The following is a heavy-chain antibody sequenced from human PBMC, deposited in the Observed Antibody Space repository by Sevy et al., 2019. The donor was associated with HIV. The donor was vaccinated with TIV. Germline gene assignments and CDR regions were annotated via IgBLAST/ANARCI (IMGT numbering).Heavy chain of an antibody. V-gene: IGHV3-30*04. Sequence: GGSLRLSCAASGFTFSSYAMHWVRQAPGKGLEWVAVISYDGSNKYYADSVKGRFTISRDNSKNTLYLQMNSLRAEDTAVYYCARDQGSVITYGMGVWGQGTTVTVSS. CDR3: ARDQGSVITYGMGV. J-gene: IGHJ6*02. CDR1: GFTFSSYA. D-gene: IGHD3-22*01. CDR2: ISYDGSNK.